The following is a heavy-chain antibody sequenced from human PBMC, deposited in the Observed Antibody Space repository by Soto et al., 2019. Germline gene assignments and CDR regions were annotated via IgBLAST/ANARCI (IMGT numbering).Heavy chain of an antibody. J-gene: IGHJ4*02. CDR3: ATVGYCTNGVCSDFDY. CDR2: FDPEDGET. Sequence: EASVKVSCKVSGYTLTELSIHWVRQAPGKGLEWMGGFDPEDGETIYAQKFQGRVTMTEDTSTDTAYMELSSLRSEDTAVYYCATVGYCTNGVCSDFDYWGQGTLVTVSS. V-gene: IGHV1-24*01. CDR1: GYTLTELS. D-gene: IGHD2-8*01.